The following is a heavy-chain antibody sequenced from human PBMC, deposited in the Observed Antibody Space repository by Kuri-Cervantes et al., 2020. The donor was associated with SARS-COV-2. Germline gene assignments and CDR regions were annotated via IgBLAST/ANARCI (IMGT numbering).Heavy chain of an antibody. V-gene: IGHV3-11*04. CDR1: GXXFXDYY. J-gene: IGHJ3*02. CDR3: ARGQGGXXYHAFDI. D-gene: IGHD2-21*01. Sequence: GESLKXXXAAXGXXFXDYYXSWIRQXXGKXXEXXXXISXXGSTXYYAXSXXGRXTXSRDNAXXSLYLQMXXLRAEDTAXXYCARGQGGXXYHAFDIWGQGTMVTVSS. CDR2: ISXXGSTX.